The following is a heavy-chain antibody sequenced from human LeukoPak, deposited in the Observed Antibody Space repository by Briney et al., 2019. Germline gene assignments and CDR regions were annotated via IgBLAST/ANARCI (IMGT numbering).Heavy chain of an antibody. CDR1: GFTFTTYA. Sequence: GGSLSLSCATSGFTFTTYAMGWVRQAPGKGLEWVSTISGSGGGTYYADSVKGRFTTSRDNSKNTLYLQMNSLRVEDTAVYYCAKGGGLIGSSSVGYWGQGTLVTVSS. CDR3: AKGGGLIGSSSVGY. D-gene: IGHD1-26*01. CDR2: ISGSGGGT. J-gene: IGHJ4*02. V-gene: IGHV3-23*01.